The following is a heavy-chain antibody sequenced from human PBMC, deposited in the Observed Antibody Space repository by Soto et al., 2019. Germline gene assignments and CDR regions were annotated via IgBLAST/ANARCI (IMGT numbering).Heavy chain of an antibody. CDR3: ARGDDSGWGGDYYYYGMDV. CDR1: GGTFSSYA. CDR2: IIPIFGTA. J-gene: IGHJ6*02. Sequence: SVKVSCKASGGTFSSYAISWVRQAPGQGLEWMGGIIPIFGTANYAQKFQGRVTITADESTSTAYMELSSLRSEDTAVYYCARGDDSGWGGDYYYYGMDVWGQGTTVTVSS. V-gene: IGHV1-69*13. D-gene: IGHD6-19*01.